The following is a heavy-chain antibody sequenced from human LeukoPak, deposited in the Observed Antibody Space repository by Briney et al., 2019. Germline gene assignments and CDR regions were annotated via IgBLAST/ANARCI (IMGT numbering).Heavy chain of an antibody. J-gene: IGHJ4*02. Sequence: GRSLRLSCAASGLTFSRYSMHWVRQAPGKGLEWVAVISYDGSKNQYADSVKGRFTISRDNSKSMLYLQMNSLRAEDTAVYYCATTGWLRYVVVTEKRVDYWGQGTLVTVSS. CDR2: ISYDGSKN. CDR1: GLTFSRYS. D-gene: IGHD5-12*01. CDR3: ATTGWLRYVVVTEKRVDY. V-gene: IGHV3-30-3*01.